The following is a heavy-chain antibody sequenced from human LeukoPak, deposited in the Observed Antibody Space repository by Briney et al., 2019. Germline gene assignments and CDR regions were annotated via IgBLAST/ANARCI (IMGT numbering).Heavy chain of an antibody. CDR2: INWNGGST. V-gene: IGHV3-20*04. Sequence: RPGGSLRLSCAASGFTFDDYGMSWVRHAPGKGLEWVSGINWNGGSTGYADSVKGRFTISRDNAKNSLYLQMNSLRAEDTALYYCARGGGYDTGTPSDYWGQGTLVTVSS. D-gene: IGHD5-12*01. J-gene: IGHJ4*02. CDR3: ARGGGYDTGTPSDY. CDR1: GFTFDDYG.